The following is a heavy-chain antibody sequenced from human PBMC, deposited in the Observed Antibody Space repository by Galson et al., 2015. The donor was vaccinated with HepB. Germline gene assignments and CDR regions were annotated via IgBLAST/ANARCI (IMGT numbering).Heavy chain of an antibody. CDR3: AKMIYGSGTLWYFDL. V-gene: IGHV3-23*01. D-gene: IGHD3-10*01. CDR1: GFTFSSYA. J-gene: IGHJ2*01. CDR2: IRGSGVST. Sequence: SLRLSCAASGFTFSSYAMTWVRQAPGKGLEWVSTIRGSGVSTYYADSVKGRFTISRDNSKDTLNLQMNSLRAEDTAVYYCAKMIYGSGTLWYFDLWGRGTLVTVSS.